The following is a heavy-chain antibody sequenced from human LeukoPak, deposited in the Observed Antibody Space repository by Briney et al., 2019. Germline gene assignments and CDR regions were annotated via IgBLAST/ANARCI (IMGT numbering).Heavy chain of an antibody. CDR2: IRSKARGGTT. Sequence: PGRSLRLSCIGSGFNFGDYAISWVRQPPRKGLEWVSLIRSKARGGTTEYAASVKGRFNMSRDDSKSIAYLQMNSLKTEDTALYYCTRDPPEFSAGWYAGYWGQGTLVTVSS. D-gene: IGHD6-19*01. CDR3: TRDPPEFSAGWYAGY. V-gene: IGHV3-49*04. CDR1: GFNFGDYA. J-gene: IGHJ4*02.